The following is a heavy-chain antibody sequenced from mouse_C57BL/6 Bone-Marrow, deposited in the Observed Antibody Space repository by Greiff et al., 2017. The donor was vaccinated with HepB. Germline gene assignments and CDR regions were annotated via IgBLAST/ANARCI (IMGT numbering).Heavy chain of an antibody. Sequence: EVKLVESGGGLVQPGGSLKLSCAASGFTFSDYYMYWVRQTPEKRLEWVAYISNGGGSTYYPDTVKGRFTISRDNAKNTLYLQMSRLKSEDTAMYYCARSNWDGCAMDYWGQGTSVTVSS. CDR1: GFTFSDYY. CDR2: ISNGGGST. CDR3: ARSNWDGCAMDY. J-gene: IGHJ4*01. V-gene: IGHV5-12*01. D-gene: IGHD4-1*02.